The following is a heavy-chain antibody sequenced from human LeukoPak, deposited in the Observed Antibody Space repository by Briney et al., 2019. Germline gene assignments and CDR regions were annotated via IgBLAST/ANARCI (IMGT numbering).Heavy chain of an antibody. CDR3: ASPRGFSYGYFDN. Sequence: SETLSLTCTVSGGSISSSNAYWGWIRQPPGKGLEWIGSIYYSKNTYYNPSLKGRVTISADTSKNQFSLTLGSVSATDTAVYYCASPRGFSYGYFDNWGQGTLVTVSS. CDR2: IYYSKNT. V-gene: IGHV4-39*01. CDR1: GGSISSSNAY. D-gene: IGHD5-18*01. J-gene: IGHJ4*02.